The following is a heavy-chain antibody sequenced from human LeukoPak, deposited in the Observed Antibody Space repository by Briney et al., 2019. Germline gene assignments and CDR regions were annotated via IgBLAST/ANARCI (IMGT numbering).Heavy chain of an antibody. J-gene: IGHJ4*02. CDR2: ISGSGGST. V-gene: IGHV3-23*01. CDR3: AKDRESGSYLDY. Sequence: PGGSLRLSCAASGFTFSSYAMSWVRQAPGKGLEWVSAISGSGGSTYYADSVKGQFTISRDNSKNTLYLQMNSLRAEDTAVYYCAKDRESGSYLDYWGQGTLVTVSS. D-gene: IGHD1-26*01. CDR1: GFTFSSYA.